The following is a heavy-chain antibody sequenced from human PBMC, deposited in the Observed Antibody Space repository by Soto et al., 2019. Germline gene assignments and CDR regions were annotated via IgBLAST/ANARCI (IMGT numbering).Heavy chain of an antibody. CDR3: ASSRRDGYNYAFDI. J-gene: IGHJ3*02. CDR1: GFTFSDHY. V-gene: IGHV3-72*01. Sequence: GGSLRLSCAASGFTFSDHYMDWVRQAPGKGLEWVGRTRNKANSYTTEYAASVKGRFTISRDDSKNSLYLQMNSLKTEDTAVYYCASSRRDGYNYAFDIWGQGTMVTVSS. CDR2: TRNKANSYTT. D-gene: IGHD5-12*01.